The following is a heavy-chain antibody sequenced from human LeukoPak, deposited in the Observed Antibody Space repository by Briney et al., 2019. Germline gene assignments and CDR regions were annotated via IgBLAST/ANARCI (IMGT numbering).Heavy chain of an antibody. V-gene: IGHV1-2*02. CDR1: GYTFTYYY. Sequence: ASVKVSCKASGYTFTYYYIHWMRQAPGHGLEWMGWINPDSDVTSYAQKFQGRVTMTRDTSTSTVYMELSSLRSEDTAVYYCARLPGYYGSGSSDYWGQGTLVTVSS. CDR2: INPDSDVT. J-gene: IGHJ4*02. CDR3: ARLPGYYGSGSSDY. D-gene: IGHD3-10*01.